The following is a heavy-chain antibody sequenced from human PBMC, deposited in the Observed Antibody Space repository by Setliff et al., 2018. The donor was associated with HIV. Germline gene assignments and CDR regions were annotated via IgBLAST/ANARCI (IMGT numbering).Heavy chain of an antibody. Sequence: GGSLRLSCAASGFTFNSYAMHWVRQAPGKGLEWVSYISGGSTSHMNYADSVKGRFTISRDNAKNSLYLQMNSLRAEDTAVYYCARYKWNNWIFGWFDPWGQGTQVTVSS. CDR3: ARYKWNNWIFGWFDP. CDR2: ISGGSTSHM. V-gene: IGHV3-21*05. CDR1: GFTFNSYA. J-gene: IGHJ5*02. D-gene: IGHD1-20*01.